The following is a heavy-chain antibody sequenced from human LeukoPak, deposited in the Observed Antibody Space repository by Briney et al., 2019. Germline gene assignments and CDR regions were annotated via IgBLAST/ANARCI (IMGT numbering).Heavy chain of an antibody. V-gene: IGHV4-61*02. D-gene: IGHD2-8*01. CDR2: IYTSGST. CDR3: AGKPRYCTNGACTDY. CDR1: GGSISSGSYY. J-gene: IGHJ4*02. Sequence: SETLSLTCTVSGGSISSGSYYWSWIRQPAGKGLEWIGRIYTSGSTNYNPSLKSRVTISVDTSKNQFSLKLSSVTAADTAVYYCAGKPRYCTNGACTDYWGQGTLVTVSS.